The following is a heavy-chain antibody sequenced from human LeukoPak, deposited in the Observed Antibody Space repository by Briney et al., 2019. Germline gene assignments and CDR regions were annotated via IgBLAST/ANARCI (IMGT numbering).Heavy chain of an antibody. CDR3: ARHLYSSGWYSEGFDY. V-gene: IGHV4-4*09. Sequence: PSETLSLTCTVSGVSISSYYWSWLRQLPGKGLEWFGYIYTSGSTNYNHSLKSRVTISVDTSKNQFSLKLSSVTAGDTAVYYCARHLYSSGWYSEGFDYWGQGTLVTVSS. CDR2: IYTSGST. J-gene: IGHJ4*02. CDR1: GVSISSYY. D-gene: IGHD6-19*01.